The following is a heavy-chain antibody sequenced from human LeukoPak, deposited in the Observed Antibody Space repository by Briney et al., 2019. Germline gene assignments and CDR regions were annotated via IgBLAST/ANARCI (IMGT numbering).Heavy chain of an antibody. J-gene: IGHJ4*02. CDR1: GFSFENYN. D-gene: IGHD1-1*01. V-gene: IGHV3-43*01. CDR3: ATGPTSTRFEY. Sequence: GGSLRLSCAASGFSFENYNMHWVRQPPGKGLEWVSLISWDGDTTHFADSVKGRFNISRDNSKNSLYLQMNSLRTEDTALYYCATGPTSTRFEYWGEGTLVTVSP. CDR2: ISWDGDTT.